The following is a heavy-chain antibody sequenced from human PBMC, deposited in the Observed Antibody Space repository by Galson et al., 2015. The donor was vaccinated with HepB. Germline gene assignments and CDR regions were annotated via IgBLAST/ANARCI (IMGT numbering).Heavy chain of an antibody. CDR2: IYYSGST. V-gene: IGHV4-39*02. Sequence: QVQLQESGPGLVKPSETLSLTCTVSGGSISSSSYYWGWIRQPPGKGLVWIGSIYYSGSTYYNPSPKSRVTISVDTSKNQFSLKLSSVTAADTAVYYCARDVGSSRKGSWFDPWGQGTLVTVSS. CDR1: GGSISSSSYY. CDR3: ARDVGSSRKGSWFDP. J-gene: IGHJ5*02. D-gene: IGHD6-13*01.